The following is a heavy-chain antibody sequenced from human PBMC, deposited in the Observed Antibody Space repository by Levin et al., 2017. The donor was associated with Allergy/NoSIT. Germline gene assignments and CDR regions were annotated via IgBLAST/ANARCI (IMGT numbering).Heavy chain of an antibody. J-gene: IGHJ1*01. V-gene: IGHV4-34*01. D-gene: IGHD3-3*01. CDR2: INHSGST. CDR1: GGSFSGYY. CDR3: ARVNNVGGEWLIQD. Sequence: PSQTLSLTCAVYGGSFSGYYWSWIRQPPGKGLEWIGEINHSGSTNYNPSLKSRVTISVDTSKNQFSLKLSSVTAADTAVYYCARVNNVGGEWLIQDWGQGTLVTVSS.